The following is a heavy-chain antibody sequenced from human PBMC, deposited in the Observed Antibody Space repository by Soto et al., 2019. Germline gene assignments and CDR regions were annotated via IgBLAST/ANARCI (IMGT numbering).Heavy chain of an antibody. CDR3: ARGRWLQSAPFDY. D-gene: IGHD5-12*01. CDR2: INHSGST. CDR1: GGSFSGYY. J-gene: IGHJ4*02. Sequence: GTLALTCAVYGGSFSGYYWSWIRQPPGKGLERIGEINHSGSTNYNPSLKSRVTISVDTSKNQFSLKLSSVTAADTAVYYCARGRWLQSAPFDYWGQGTLVTVSS. V-gene: IGHV4-34*01.